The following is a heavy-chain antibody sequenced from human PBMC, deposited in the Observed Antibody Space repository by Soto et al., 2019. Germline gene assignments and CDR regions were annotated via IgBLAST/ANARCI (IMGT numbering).Heavy chain of an antibody. D-gene: IGHD6-13*01. V-gene: IGHV3-30-3*01. J-gene: IGHJ5*02. Sequence: GGSLRLSCAASGFSFSTYGMHWVRQAPGKGLEWVAVISYDGSNKYYADSVKGRFTISRDNSKNTLYLQMNSLRAEDTAVYYCARTGRLYSSTMTPWGQGTLVTVSS. CDR1: GFSFSTYG. CDR2: ISYDGSNK. CDR3: ARTGRLYSSTMTP.